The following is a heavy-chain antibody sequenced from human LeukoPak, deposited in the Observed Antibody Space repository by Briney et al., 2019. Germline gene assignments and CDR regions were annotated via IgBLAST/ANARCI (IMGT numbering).Heavy chain of an antibody. D-gene: IGHD2-15*01. CDR2: IYSGGST. V-gene: IGHV3-53*01. J-gene: IGHJ4*02. CDR3: AREYCSGGSCYVDY. CDR1: GFTVRSNY. Sequence: GGSLRLSCAASGFTVRSNYMSWVRQAPGEGLEWVSVIYSGGSTYYADSVKGRFTISRDNSKNTLYLQMNSLRAEDTAVYYCAREYCSGGSCYVDYWGQGTLVTVSS.